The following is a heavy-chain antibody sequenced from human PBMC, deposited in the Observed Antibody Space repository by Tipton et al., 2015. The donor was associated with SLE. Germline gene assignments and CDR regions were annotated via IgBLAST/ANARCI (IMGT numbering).Heavy chain of an antibody. CDR1: GYTFTNYY. J-gene: IGHJ4*02. D-gene: IGHD4/OR15-4a*01. Sequence: QSGAEVKKPGASVKVSCKASGYTFTNYYIHWVRQAPGQGLEWMGLINPSGGGTSYTQKFRGRVVMSRDTSTSIVYMELSSLRSDDTAVYYCSRGDDYGDYWGQGTRVTVSS. CDR3: SRGDDYGDY. V-gene: IGHV1-46*01. CDR2: INPSGGGT.